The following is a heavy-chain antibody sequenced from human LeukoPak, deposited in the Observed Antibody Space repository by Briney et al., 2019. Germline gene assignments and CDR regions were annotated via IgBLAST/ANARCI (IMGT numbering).Heavy chain of an antibody. J-gene: IGHJ3*02. D-gene: IGHD6-13*01. V-gene: IGHV3-11*04. CDR1: QFTLSDYY. CDR3: ATEVEYSTNGFDT. CDR2: ISSRGHTI. Sequence: GGSLRLSCAASQFTLSDYYVSWIRLAPGRGLEWVSYISSRGHTIYYAASVKGRFTISRDDAKNEVYLQMTGLRAEDTALYYCATEVEYSTNGFDTWGQGTMVTVSS.